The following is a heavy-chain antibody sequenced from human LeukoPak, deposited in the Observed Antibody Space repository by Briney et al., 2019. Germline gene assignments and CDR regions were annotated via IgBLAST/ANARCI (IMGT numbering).Heavy chain of an antibody. CDR3: ARAAAAAAGNLTLWMYGMDV. J-gene: IGHJ6*04. CDR1: GGSFSGYY. Sequence: SETLSLTCAVYGGSFSGYYWSWIRQSPGKGLEWIGEINHSGSTNYNPSLKSRVTISVDTSKNQFSLKLSSVTAADTAVYYCARAAAAAAGNLTLWMYGMDVWGKGTTVTVSS. D-gene: IGHD6-13*01. V-gene: IGHV4-34*01. CDR2: INHSGST.